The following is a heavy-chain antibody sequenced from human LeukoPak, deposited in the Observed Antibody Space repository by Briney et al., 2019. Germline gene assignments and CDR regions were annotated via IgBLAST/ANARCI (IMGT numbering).Heavy chain of an antibody. CDR2: IYYSGST. Sequence: SETLSLTCAVSGGSISDSSYYWGWIRQPPGKGLEWIGNIYYSGSTYYNPSLIGRVIMSLDESRNQLSLTLTSVTAADTAMYYCTRESGPYCPFGYWGQGTLVVVPS. CDR1: GGSISDSSYY. J-gene: IGHJ4*02. D-gene: IGHD1-26*01. V-gene: IGHV4-39*07. CDR3: TRESGPYCPFGY.